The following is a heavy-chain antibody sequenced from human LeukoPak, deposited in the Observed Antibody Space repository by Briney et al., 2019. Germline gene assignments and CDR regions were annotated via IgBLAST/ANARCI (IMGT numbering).Heavy chain of an antibody. J-gene: IGHJ1*01. CDR3: ARGMRVAVAGKYFQH. V-gene: IGHV4-34*01. CDR2: INHSGST. Sequence: SETLSLTCAVYGGPFSGYYWSWIRQPPGKGLEWIGEINHSGSTNYKPSLKSRVTISVDTSKNQFSLKLSSVTAADTAVYYCARGMRVAVAGKYFQHWGQGTLVTVSS. D-gene: IGHD6-19*01. CDR1: GGPFSGYY.